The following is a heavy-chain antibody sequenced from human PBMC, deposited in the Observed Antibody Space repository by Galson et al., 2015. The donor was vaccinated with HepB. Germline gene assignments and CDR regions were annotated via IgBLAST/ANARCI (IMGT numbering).Heavy chain of an antibody. J-gene: IGHJ6*02. CDR3: ARYISSGRVRYYYYGMDV. Sequence: PALVKPTQTLTLTCTFSGFSLSTSGMCVSWIRQPPGKALEWLARIDWDDDKYYSTSLKTRLTISKDTSKNQVVLTMTNTDPVDTATYYCARYISSGRVRYYYYGMDVWGQGTTVTVSS. V-gene: IGHV2-70*11. D-gene: IGHD6-19*01. CDR1: GFSLSTSGMC. CDR2: IDWDDDK.